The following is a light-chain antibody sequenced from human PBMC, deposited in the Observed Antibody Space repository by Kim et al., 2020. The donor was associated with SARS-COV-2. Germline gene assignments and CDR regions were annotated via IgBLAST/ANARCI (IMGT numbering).Light chain of an antibody. V-gene: IGKV1-16*01. Sequence: DIQMTQSPSSLSASVGDRVTITWRASQSISTYLAWYQQNPGKAPKPLIYAASSLQSGVPSRFSGSGSGTEFTLTISSLQPEDFATYYCQQYNTYPLTFGQGTKVDIK. CDR3: QQYNTYPLT. CDR1: QSISTY. J-gene: IGKJ1*01. CDR2: AAS.